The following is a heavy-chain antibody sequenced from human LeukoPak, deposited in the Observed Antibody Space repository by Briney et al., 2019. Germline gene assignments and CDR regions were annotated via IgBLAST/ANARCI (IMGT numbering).Heavy chain of an antibody. Sequence: ASVKVSCKASGYIFTGQFIHWVRQAPGQGLEWMAMYNPNSGDTTFSQRLQDRVTMTRDTSVNTAFMELRRLTSDDTAVYYCARGGPRGNGFDYWGQGTLVSVSS. CDR3: ARGGPRGNGFDY. V-gene: IGHV1-2*02. D-gene: IGHD6-25*01. CDR1: GYIFTGQF. J-gene: IGHJ4*02. CDR2: YNPNSGDT.